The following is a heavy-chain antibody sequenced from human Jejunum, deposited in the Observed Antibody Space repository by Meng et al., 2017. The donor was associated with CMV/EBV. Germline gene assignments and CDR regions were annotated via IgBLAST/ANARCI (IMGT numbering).Heavy chain of an antibody. J-gene: IGHJ4*02. CDR1: GGSISSSYYY. CDR2: IYYRGDT. D-gene: IGHD4-11*01. V-gene: IGHV4-39*07. CDR3: ARVTVVSQRFDY. Sequence: SGGSISSSYYYWGWVRQPPGKGLEWIGTIYYRGDTYYSPSLESRLTISVDTSKNQFSLRLRSVTAADTAIYYCARVTVVSQRFDYWGQGTLVTVSS.